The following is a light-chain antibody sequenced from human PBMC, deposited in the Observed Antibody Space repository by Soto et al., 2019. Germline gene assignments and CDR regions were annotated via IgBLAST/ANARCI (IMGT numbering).Light chain of an antibody. CDR2: EVT. Sequence: QSALTQPASVSGSPGQSITISCTGTSSDVGSYNLVSWWQQCPGKAPKLLIYEVTKRPSGVSNRFSGSKSGNTASLTISGLQAEDEADYSCCSYAGRGVFGGGTKLTVL. CDR1: SSDVGSYNL. V-gene: IGLV2-23*02. CDR3: CSYAGRGV. J-gene: IGLJ3*02.